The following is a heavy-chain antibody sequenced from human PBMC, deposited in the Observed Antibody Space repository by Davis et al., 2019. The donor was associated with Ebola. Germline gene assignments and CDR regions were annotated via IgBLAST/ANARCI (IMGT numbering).Heavy chain of an antibody. V-gene: IGHV5-51*01. CDR1: GYSFTSYW. J-gene: IGHJ4*02. D-gene: IGHD5-24*01. Sequence: ESPITPRHCLGYSFTSYWIVWVRQMPGKSLECMGIIFPGDSDTRYSPSFQGQVTISADKSISTAYLQWSSLKASDTAMYYCARGTDGYNPGGYFDSWGQGTLVTVSS. CDR3: ARGTDGYNPGGYFDS. CDR2: IFPGDSDT.